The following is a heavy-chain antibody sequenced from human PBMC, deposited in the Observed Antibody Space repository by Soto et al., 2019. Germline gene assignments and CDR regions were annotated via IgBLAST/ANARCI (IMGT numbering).Heavy chain of an antibody. J-gene: IGHJ6*02. CDR3: ARVSTDSSVLGDLYGMDV. D-gene: IGHD3-22*01. Sequence: GGSLRLSCVASGFTLTNNGMHWVRQAPGKGLEWVAVIWYDGSNKYYADSVKGRFTISRDNSKNTLYLQMNSLRAEDTAVYYCARVSTDSSVLGDLYGMDVWGQGTTVTVSS. CDR1: GFTLTNNG. V-gene: IGHV3-33*08. CDR2: IWYDGSNK.